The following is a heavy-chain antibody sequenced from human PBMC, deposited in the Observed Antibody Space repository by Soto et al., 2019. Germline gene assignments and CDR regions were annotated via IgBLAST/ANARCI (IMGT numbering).Heavy chain of an antibody. CDR1: GYTFTSYD. D-gene: IGHD2-2*01. J-gene: IGHJ6*02. Sequence: ASVKVTCKASGYTFTSYDINWVRQATGQGIEWMGWMNPNSGNTGYAQKFQGRVTMTRNTSISTAYMELSSLRSEDTAVYYCARVTYCISTSCYGYYYYGMDVWGQGTTVTVS. V-gene: IGHV1-8*01. CDR3: ARVTYCISTSCYGYYYYGMDV. CDR2: MNPNSGNT.